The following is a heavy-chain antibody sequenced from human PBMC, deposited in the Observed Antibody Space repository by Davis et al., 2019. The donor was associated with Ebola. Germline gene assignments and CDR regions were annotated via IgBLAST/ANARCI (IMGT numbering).Heavy chain of an antibody. CDR1: GFTFSSYS. Sequence: PGGSLRLSCAASGFTFSSYSMNWVRQAPGTGLGWVSSITVTSNYTYYADSVKGRFTISRDNAKNSLYLQMNSLRAEDTAVYYCARRNWFDPWGQGTLVTVSS. CDR2: ITVTSNYT. J-gene: IGHJ5*02. CDR3: ARRNWFDP. V-gene: IGHV3-21*01.